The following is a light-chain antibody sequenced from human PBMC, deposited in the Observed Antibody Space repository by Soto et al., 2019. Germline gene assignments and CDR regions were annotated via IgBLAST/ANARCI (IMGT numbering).Light chain of an antibody. CDR1: GSNIGSNA. V-gene: IGLV1-44*01. CDR2: TNN. CDR3: AAWDDRLSGYV. J-gene: IGLJ1*01. Sequence: QSVLTQPPSASGTPGQRVTIPCSGSGSNIGSNAVNWYQQLPGTAPKLLIYTNNQRPSGVPDRFPGSKSGTSGSLAISGLQSEYEADYYCAAWDDRLSGYVFGTGTRSPA.